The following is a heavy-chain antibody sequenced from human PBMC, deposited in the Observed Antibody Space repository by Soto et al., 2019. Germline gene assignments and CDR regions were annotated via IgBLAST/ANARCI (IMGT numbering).Heavy chain of an antibody. V-gene: IGHV1-3*01. J-gene: IGHJ3*02. D-gene: IGHD2-2*01. CDR3: ARRRVVPAANDAFDI. CDR1: GYTFTSYA. Sequence: GASVKGSCKASGYTFTSYAMHWVRQAPGQRLEWMGWINAGNGNTKYSQKFQGRVTITRATSASTAYMELSSLRSGDTAVYYCARRRVVPAANDAFDIWGQGTMVTVSS. CDR2: INAGNGNT.